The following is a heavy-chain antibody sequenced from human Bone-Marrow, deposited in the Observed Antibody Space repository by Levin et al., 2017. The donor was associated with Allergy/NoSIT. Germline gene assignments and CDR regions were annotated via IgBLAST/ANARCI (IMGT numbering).Heavy chain of an antibody. D-gene: IGHD6-13*01. J-gene: IGHJ4*02. CDR3: ARLVAAAAPVDY. CDR1: GGSISSYY. CDR2: IYYSGST. Sequence: KPSETLSLTCTVSGGSISSYYWSWIRQPPGKGLEWIGYIYYSGSTNYNPSLKSRVTISVDTSKNQFSLKLSSVTAADTAVYYCARLVAAAAPVDYWGQGTLVTVSS. V-gene: IGHV4-59*08.